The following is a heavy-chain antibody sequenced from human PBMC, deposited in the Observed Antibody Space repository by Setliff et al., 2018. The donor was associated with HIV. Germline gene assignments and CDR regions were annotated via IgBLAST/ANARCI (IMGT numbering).Heavy chain of an antibody. Sequence: SETLSLTCSVSGDSISSSSYYWGWIRQPPGKGLEWIGSIYYSGSTYYNPSLNSRVTISVDASKNQFSLKPSSVTAADTAVYYCASLPPLYDSSGYYFDYWGQGTLVTVSS. D-gene: IGHD3-22*01. J-gene: IGHJ4*02. CDR1: GDSISSSSYY. CDR2: IYYSGST. CDR3: ASLPPLYDSSGYYFDY. V-gene: IGHV4-39*01.